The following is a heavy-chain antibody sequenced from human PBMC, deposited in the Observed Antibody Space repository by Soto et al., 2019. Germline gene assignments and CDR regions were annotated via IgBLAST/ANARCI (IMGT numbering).Heavy chain of an antibody. CDR2: ISYDGSNK. D-gene: IGHD6-19*01. CDR3: AKTTWQWLVVASGMDV. J-gene: IGHJ6*02. Sequence: PGGSLRLSCAASGFTFSSYGMHWVRQAPGKGLEWVAVISYDGSNKYYADSVKGRFTISRDNSKNTLYLQMNSLRAEDTAVYYCAKTTWQWLVVASGMDVWGQGTTVTVSS. CDR1: GFTFSSYG. V-gene: IGHV3-30*18.